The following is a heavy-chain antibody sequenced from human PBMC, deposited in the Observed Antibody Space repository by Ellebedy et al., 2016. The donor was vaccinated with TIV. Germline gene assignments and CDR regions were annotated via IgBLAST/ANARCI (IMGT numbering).Heavy chain of an antibody. D-gene: IGHD4-17*01. CDR3: ARRASYGDYAVQVNPWFDP. J-gene: IGHJ5*02. V-gene: IGHV3-7*01. CDR2: IRPEGDEI. CDR1: GFNFRSYW. Sequence: PGGSLRLSCAASGFNFRSYWMTWVRQAPGKGLEWVAKIRPEGDEIYYVESVKGRFTISRDNAKTSLFLQMNSLRVEATAVYYCARRASYGDYAVQVNPWFDPWGQGTLVTVSS.